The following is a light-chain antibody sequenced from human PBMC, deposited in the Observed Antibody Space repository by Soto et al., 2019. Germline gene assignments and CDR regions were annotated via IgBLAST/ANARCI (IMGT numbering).Light chain of an antibody. V-gene: IGLV1-44*01. J-gene: IGLJ1*01. Sequence: QSVLTQPPSASGTPGQRVTISCSGSSSNIGSNTVNWYQQLPGTAPKLLIYSNNQRPSGVPDRFSGSKSGTSASLAISGLQSEDEADYDCAAWDDSLNGDYVFGTGTKLTVL. CDR3: AAWDDSLNGDYV. CDR1: SSNIGSNT. CDR2: SNN.